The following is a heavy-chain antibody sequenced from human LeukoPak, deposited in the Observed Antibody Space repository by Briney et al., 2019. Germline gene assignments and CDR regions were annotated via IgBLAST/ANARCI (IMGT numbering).Heavy chain of an antibody. CDR1: GFTFSSYG. CDR3: AKDLRYFDWLEYYFDY. J-gene: IGHJ4*02. CDR2: ISYDGSNK. D-gene: IGHD3-9*01. V-gene: IGHV3-30*18. Sequence: GGSLRLSCAASGFTFSSYGMHWVRQAPGKGLEWVAVISYDGSNKYYAASVKGRFTISRDNSKNTLYLQMNSLRAEDAAVYYCAKDLRYFDWLEYYFDYWGQGTLVTVSS.